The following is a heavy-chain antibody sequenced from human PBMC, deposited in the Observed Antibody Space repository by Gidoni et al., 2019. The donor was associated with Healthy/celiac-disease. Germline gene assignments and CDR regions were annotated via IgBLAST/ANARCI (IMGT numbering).Heavy chain of an antibody. J-gene: IGHJ5*02. CDR3: AKLSSGYDYWFDP. V-gene: IGHV4-34*01. CDR2: INHSGST. D-gene: IGHD5-12*01. CDR1: GGSFSGYY. Sequence: QVQLQQWGAGLLKSSETLSLTCAVYGGSFSGYYWSWIRQPPGKGLEWIGEINHSGSTNYNPSLKSRVTISVDTSKNQFSLKLSSVTAADTAVYYCAKLSSGYDYWFDPWGQGTLVTVSS.